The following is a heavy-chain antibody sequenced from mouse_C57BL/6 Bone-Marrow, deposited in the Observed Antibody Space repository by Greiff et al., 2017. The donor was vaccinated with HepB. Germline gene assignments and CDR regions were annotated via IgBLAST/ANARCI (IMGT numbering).Heavy chain of an antibody. V-gene: IGHV1-76*01. CDR2: IYPGSGNT. CDR1: GYTFTDYY. Sequence: QVHVKQSGAELVRPGASVKLSCKASGYTFTDYYINWVKQRPGQGLEWIARIYPGSGNTYYNEKFKGKATLTAEKSSSTAYMQLSSLTSEDSAVYFCARSTTVVAYYFDYWGQGTTLTVSS. D-gene: IGHD1-1*01. J-gene: IGHJ2*01. CDR3: ARSTTVVAYYFDY.